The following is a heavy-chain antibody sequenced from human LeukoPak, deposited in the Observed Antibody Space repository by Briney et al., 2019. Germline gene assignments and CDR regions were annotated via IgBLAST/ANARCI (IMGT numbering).Heavy chain of an antibody. Sequence: GGSLRLSCAASGFTFSNYWMSWVRQAPGKGLEWVANIKEDGSEKDYVDSVKGRFTISRDNAQSSLYLQMDSLRAEDTAVYYCARDGVVNLWVSYGTYNYYYHRDVWGKGTTVTVSS. CDR2: IKEDGSEK. V-gene: IGHV3-7*01. D-gene: IGHD3-16*01. CDR3: ARDGVVNLWVSYGTYNYYYHRDV. J-gene: IGHJ6*04. CDR1: GFTFSNYW.